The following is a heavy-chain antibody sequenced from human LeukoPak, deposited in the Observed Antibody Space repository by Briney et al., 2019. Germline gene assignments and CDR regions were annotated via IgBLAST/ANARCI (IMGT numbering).Heavy chain of an antibody. CDR1: GFTFSNYA. J-gene: IGHJ4*02. Sequence: PGGSLRLSCAASGFTFSNYAMSWARQAPGKGLEWVSGISGSGDSTYYADTVKGRFTISRDNSKNTLYLQMNSLRAADTAVYYCARGFGSSWYDVHYWGQGTLVTVSS. D-gene: IGHD6-13*01. V-gene: IGHV3-23*01. CDR2: ISGSGDST. CDR3: ARGFGSSWYDVHY.